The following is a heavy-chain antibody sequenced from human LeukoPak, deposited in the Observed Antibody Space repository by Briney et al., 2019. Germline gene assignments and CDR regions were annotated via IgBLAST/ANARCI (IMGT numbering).Heavy chain of an antibody. CDR1: GFTFSSHW. V-gene: IGHV3-7*01. CDR3: ARDGCDEGIYFDY. Sequence: GGSLRLSCAVSGFTFSSHWMSWVGQAPGKGLKGVAYINQDGSQRYYVDSAKGRFTISRDHAKNSLYLQMDSLRVEDTALYYCARDGCDEGIYFDYWGQGALVTVSS. D-gene: IGHD6-19*01. J-gene: IGHJ4*02. CDR2: INQDGSQR.